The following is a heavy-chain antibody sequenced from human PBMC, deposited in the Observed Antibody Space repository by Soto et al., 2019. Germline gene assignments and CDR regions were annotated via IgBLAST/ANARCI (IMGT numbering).Heavy chain of an antibody. CDR1: GFSVSGDT. J-gene: IGHJ4*02. D-gene: IGHD3-9*01. CDR3: ARHAWLEN. CDR2: IYSGGNT. Sequence: EVQLVETGGGLIYPGGSLRLSCAASGFSVSGDTMNWVRQAPGKGLEWISAIYSGGNTNDAGSVKGRFTISRDTSKTTLYLQMNSLRVEDTAVYYCARHAWLENCGQGALVTVSS. V-gene: IGHV3-53*02.